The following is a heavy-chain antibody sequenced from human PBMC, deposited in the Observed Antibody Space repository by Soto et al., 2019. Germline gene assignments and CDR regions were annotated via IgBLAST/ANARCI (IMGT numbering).Heavy chain of an antibody. Sequence: QVHLVQSGAEVKKPGASVKVSCKGSGYGFTTYGITWVRQAPGQGLEWMAWISAHNGNTNYAQKLQGRVTVTRDTSTSTAYMELRSLRSDDTAVDYCARGRYWDYWGQGALVTVSS. J-gene: IGHJ4*02. D-gene: IGHD2-8*02. V-gene: IGHV1-18*01. CDR3: ARGRYWDY. CDR1: GYGFTTYG. CDR2: ISAHNGNT.